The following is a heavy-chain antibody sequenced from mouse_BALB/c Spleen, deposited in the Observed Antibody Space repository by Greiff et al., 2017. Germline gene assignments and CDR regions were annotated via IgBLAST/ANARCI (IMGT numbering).Heavy chain of an antibody. Sequence: EVQRVESGGGLVQPGGSRKLSCAASGFTFSSFGMHWVRQAPEKGLEWVAYISSGSSTIYYADTVKGRFTISRDNPKNTLFLQMTSLRSEDTAMYYCARGNWDLDYWGQGTTLTVSS. CDR1: GFTFSSFG. CDR3: ARGNWDLDY. CDR2: ISSGSSTI. D-gene: IGHD4-1*01. J-gene: IGHJ2*01. V-gene: IGHV5-17*02.